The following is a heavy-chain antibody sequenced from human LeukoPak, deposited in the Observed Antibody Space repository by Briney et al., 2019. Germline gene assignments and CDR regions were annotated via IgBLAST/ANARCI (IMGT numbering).Heavy chain of an antibody. CDR1: GGTFSSYA. J-gene: IGHJ4*02. D-gene: IGHD3-10*01. Sequence: GASVKVSCKASGGTFSSYAISWVRQAPGQGLEWMGRIIPILGIANYAQKFQGRVTITAGKSTSTAYMELSSLRSEDTAVYYCARAPIGAYYFDYWGQGTLVTVSS. CDR3: ARAPIGAYYFDY. CDR2: IIPILGIA. V-gene: IGHV1-69*04.